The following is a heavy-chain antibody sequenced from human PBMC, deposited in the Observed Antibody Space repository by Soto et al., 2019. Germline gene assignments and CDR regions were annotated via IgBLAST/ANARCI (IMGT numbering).Heavy chain of an antibody. CDR2: ISSSSAYI. V-gene: IGHV3-21*01. J-gene: IGHJ4*02. CDR1: GFTFSTYS. D-gene: IGHD3-3*01. CDR3: TRAHYNFWSGSTSGTPFDY. Sequence: EVYLVESGGGLVKPGGSLRLSCAASGFTFSTYSMNWARQAPGKGLEWVSSISSSSAYIYYADSVTGRFTISRDNTKNSLFLQMNSLRADDTAVYYCTRAHYNFWSGSTSGTPFDYWGQGIFVTVSS.